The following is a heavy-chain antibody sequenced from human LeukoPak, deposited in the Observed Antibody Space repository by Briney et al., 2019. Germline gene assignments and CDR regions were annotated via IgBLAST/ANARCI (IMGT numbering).Heavy chain of an antibody. D-gene: IGHD1-26*01. V-gene: IGHV4-61*02. CDR2: IYTSGST. J-gene: IGHJ4*02. CDR1: GGSISSGSYY. CDR3: ARVVGVGALYYFDY. Sequence: SETLSLTCTVSGGSISSGSYYWSWIRQPAGKGLEWIGRIYTSGSTNYNPSLKSRVTISVDTSKNQFSLKLSSVTAADTAVYYCARVVGVGALYYFDYWGQGTLVTVSS.